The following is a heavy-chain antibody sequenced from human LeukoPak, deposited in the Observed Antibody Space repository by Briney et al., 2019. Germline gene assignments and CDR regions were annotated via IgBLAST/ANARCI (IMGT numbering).Heavy chain of an antibody. J-gene: IGHJ4*02. CDR1: GYTFTIYY. CDR2: INPSGGST. V-gene: IGHV1-46*01. CDR3: ARDLQTTYYYDSSGYPHLGYFDY. D-gene: IGHD3-22*01. Sequence: ASVRVSCKASGYTFTIYYMHWGRQAPGQGLEWMGIINPSGGSTSYAQKFQGRVTMTRDTSTSTVYMELSSLRSGDTAVYYCARDLQTTYYYDSSGYPHLGYFDYWGQGTLVTVSS.